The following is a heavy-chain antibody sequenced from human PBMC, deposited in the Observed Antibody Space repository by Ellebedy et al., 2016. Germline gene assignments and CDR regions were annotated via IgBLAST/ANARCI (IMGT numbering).Heavy chain of an antibody. CDR1: GFTFSNYV. J-gene: IGHJ4*02. V-gene: IGHV3-23*01. CDR3: VKGASSGSWVTMEY. CDR2: ITGDTGTT. Sequence: GGSLRLSCEASGFTFSNYVGAWIRQAAGEGLEWVSAITGDTGTTYYADSVKGRFTISRDISRNTLYLQMNSLRVEDTALYYCVKGASSGSWVTMEYWGQGALVTVSS. D-gene: IGHD6-13*01.